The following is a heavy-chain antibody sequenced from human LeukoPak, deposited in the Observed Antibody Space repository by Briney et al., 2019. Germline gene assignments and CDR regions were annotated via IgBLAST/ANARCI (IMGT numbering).Heavy chain of an antibody. Sequence: PGGSLRLSCAASGFTFSSYGMHWVRQAPGKGLEWVAVISYDGSNKYYADSVKGRFTISRDSSKNTLYLQMNSLRAEDTAVYYCAKDTAAAGIGYFQHWGQGTLVTVSS. CDR3: AKDTAAAGIGYFQH. D-gene: IGHD6-13*01. V-gene: IGHV3-30*18. J-gene: IGHJ1*01. CDR1: GFTFSSYG. CDR2: ISYDGSNK.